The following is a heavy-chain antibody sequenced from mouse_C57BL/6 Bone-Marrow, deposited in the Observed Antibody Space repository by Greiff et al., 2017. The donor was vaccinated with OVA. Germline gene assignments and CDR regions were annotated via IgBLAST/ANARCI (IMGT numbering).Heavy chain of an antibody. Sequence: QVHVKQSGPELVKPGASVKISCKASGYSFTSYYIHWVKQRPGQGLEWIGWIYPGSGNTKYNEKFKGKATLTADTSSSTAYMQLSSLTSEDSAVYYCARENWDFDYWGQGTTLTVSS. CDR1: GYSFTSYY. V-gene: IGHV1-66*01. J-gene: IGHJ2*01. D-gene: IGHD4-1*01. CDR3: ARENWDFDY. CDR2: IYPGSGNT.